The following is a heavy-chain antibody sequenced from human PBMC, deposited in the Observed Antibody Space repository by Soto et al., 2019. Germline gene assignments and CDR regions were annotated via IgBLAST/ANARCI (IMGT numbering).Heavy chain of an antibody. CDR3: AVPGAGDFDY. V-gene: IGHV4-4*02. J-gene: IGHJ4*02. Sequence: PSETLSLTCAVSGASISINNWWSWVRQPPGKGLEWIGEVYHSGSTNCNPSLKSRVTISIDKSKNQFSLRLTSMTAADTAVYYCAVPGAGDFDYWSQGTLVTVSS. CDR1: GASISINNW. D-gene: IGHD6-13*01. CDR2: VYHSGST.